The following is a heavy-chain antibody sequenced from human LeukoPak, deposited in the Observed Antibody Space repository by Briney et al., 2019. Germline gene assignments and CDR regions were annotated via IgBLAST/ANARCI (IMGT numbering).Heavy chain of an antibody. D-gene: IGHD3-16*02. V-gene: IGHV4-34*01. Sequence: SETLSLTCAAYGGSFGDYYWSWIRQPPGKGLEWIGEINHSGTTKYSPSLKSRVSISVDTSKNQYSLKLNLVTAADAAMYYCASHYSSGSYRYTGSFDSWGQGMLVNVSS. J-gene: IGHJ4*02. CDR2: INHSGTT. CDR3: ASHYSSGSYRYTGSFDS. CDR1: GGSFGDYY.